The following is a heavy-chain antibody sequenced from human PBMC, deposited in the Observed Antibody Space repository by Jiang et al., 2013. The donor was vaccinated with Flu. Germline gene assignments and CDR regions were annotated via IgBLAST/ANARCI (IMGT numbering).Heavy chain of an antibody. Sequence: QTLSLTCTVSGGSISSGGYYWSWIRQHPGKGLEWIGYIYYSGSTYYNPSLKSRVTISVDTSKNQFSLKLSSVTAADTAVYYCARETVPGYCSSTSCPPDWYFDLWGRGTLVTVSS. CDR2: IYYSGST. J-gene: IGHJ2*01. CDR1: GGSISSGGYY. D-gene: IGHD2-2*01. V-gene: IGHV4-31*03. CDR3: ARETVPGYCSSTSCPPDWYFDL.